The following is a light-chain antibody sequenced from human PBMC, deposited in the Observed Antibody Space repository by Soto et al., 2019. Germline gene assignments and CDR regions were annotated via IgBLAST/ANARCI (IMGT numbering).Light chain of an antibody. CDR3: QQYDSSPMYT. Sequence: EIVLTQSPGTLSLSPGERATLSCRASQSISTSYLAWYQQRPGQAPRLLIYGASSRATGIPDRFSGSGSGTAFTLTISRLEPEDFAVYCCQQYDSSPMYTFGQGTKLQIK. V-gene: IGKV3-20*01. CDR2: GAS. J-gene: IGKJ2*01. CDR1: QSISTSY.